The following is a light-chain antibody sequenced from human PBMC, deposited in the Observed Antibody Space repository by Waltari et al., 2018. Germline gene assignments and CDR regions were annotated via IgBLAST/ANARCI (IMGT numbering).Light chain of an antibody. J-gene: IGKJ4*01. CDR1: HSGNWY. CDR3: QQRRNWPLT. Sequence: EIVLTQSPATLALSPGERATLSCRDSHSGNWYLAWYQQRPGQAPRLLIYDASNRATGIPARFSGSGSETDFTLTISSLQPEDSAVYYCQQRRNWPLTFGGGTKVEIK. V-gene: IGKV3-11*01. CDR2: DAS.